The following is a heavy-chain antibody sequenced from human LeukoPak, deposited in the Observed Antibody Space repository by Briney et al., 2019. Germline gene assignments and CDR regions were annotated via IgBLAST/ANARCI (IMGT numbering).Heavy chain of an antibody. J-gene: IGHJ6*04. D-gene: IGHD3-3*01. CDR1: GGSISSHY. CDR2: IYYSGST. Sequence: SETLSLTCTVSGGSISSHYWSWIRQPPGKGLEWLGYIYYSGSTNYNPSLKSRVTISVDTSKNQFSLKLSSVTAADTAVYYCAGFKIFGVVYMDVWGKGTTATVSS. V-gene: IGHV4-59*11. CDR3: AGFKIFGVVYMDV.